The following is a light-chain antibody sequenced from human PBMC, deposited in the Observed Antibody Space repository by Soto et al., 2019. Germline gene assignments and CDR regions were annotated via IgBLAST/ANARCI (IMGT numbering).Light chain of an antibody. V-gene: IGLV2-23*02. Sequence: QSTRTQPGSVSGSPGQSITISCNGTSSDVGSYNLVSWYQQHPGKAPKLMIYEVSKRPSGVSNRFSGSKSGNTASLTISGLQAEDEADYYCCSYAGSSTFYVFGTGTKVTVL. CDR1: SSDVGSYNL. J-gene: IGLJ1*01. CDR2: EVS. CDR3: CSYAGSSTFYV.